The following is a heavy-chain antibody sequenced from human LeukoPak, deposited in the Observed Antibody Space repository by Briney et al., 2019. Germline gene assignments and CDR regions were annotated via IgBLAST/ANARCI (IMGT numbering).Heavy chain of an antibody. CDR2: TYYSGST. CDR1: GGSISSHY. D-gene: IGHD6-6*01. Sequence: PSETLSLTCTVSGGSISSHYWSWIRQPPGKGLEWIGYTYYSGSTNYNPSLKSRVTISVDTSKNQFSLKLSSVTAADTAVYYCARWAASSDYWGQGTLVTVSS. CDR3: ARWAASSDY. V-gene: IGHV4-59*11. J-gene: IGHJ4*02.